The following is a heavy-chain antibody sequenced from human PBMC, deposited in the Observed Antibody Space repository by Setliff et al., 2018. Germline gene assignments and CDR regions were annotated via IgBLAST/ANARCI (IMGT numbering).Heavy chain of an antibody. V-gene: IGHV4-38-2*02. CDR2: IYHSGST. D-gene: IGHD6-13*01. CDR1: GYSISSGYY. Sequence: TLSLTCTVSGYSISSGYYWGWIRQPPGKGLEWIGSIYHSGSTYYNPSLKSRVTISVDTSKNQFSLKLSSVTAADTAVYYCARESGYSTLWGQGTLVTVSS. J-gene: IGHJ4*02. CDR3: ARESGYSTL.